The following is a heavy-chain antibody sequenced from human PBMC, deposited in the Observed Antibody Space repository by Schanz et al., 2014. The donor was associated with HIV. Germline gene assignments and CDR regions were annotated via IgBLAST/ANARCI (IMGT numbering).Heavy chain of an antibody. CDR3: ARGRETVTTYFDF. CDR1: GDTFSSFG. D-gene: IGHD4-17*01. CDR2: IIPIFGTT. Sequence: QVQLVQSGAELRKPGSSVKVSCKTSGDTFSSFGINWVRQAPGQGLEWMGGIIPIFGTTNYAQKFQGRVTITADESTSTAYMELSSLRSEDTAVYYCARGRETVTTYFDFWGQGTLVTVSS. J-gene: IGHJ4*02. V-gene: IGHV1-69*01.